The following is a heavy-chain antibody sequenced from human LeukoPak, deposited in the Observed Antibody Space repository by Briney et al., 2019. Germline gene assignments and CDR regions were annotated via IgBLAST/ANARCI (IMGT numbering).Heavy chain of an antibody. J-gene: IGHJ4*02. Sequence: ASVKVSCKASGYTFTDYFMHWVRQAPGQGLEWMGWINPNTGGTNYAQKFQGRVTMTRDTSISTAYMELSRLRSDDTAVYYCARDVGRGDYFDYWGQGTLVTVSS. CDR3: ARDVGRGDYFDY. D-gene: IGHD1-26*01. CDR2: INPNTGGT. CDR1: GYTFTDYF. V-gene: IGHV1-2*02.